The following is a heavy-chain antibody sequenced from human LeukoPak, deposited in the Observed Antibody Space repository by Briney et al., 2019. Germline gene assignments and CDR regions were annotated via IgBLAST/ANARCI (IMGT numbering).Heavy chain of an antibody. Sequence: GGSLRLSCAASGFIVSNNYMSWVRQAPGKGLEWVSSISGSNSYIFYADLVKGRFTVSRDNAKDSLYLQMNSLRAEDTAVYYCARALTTLTYEGYWGQGTLVTVSS. CDR3: ARALTTLTYEGY. CDR1: GFIVSNNY. V-gene: IGHV3-21*01. CDR2: ISGSNSYI. J-gene: IGHJ4*02. D-gene: IGHD1-1*01.